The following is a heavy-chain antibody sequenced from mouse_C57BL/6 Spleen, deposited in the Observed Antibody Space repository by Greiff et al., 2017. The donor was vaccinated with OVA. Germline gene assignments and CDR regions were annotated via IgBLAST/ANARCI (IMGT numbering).Heavy chain of an antibody. CDR2: IDPSDSYT. Sequence: VQLQQPGAELVKPGASVKLSCKASGYTFTSYWMQWVKQRPGQGLEWIGEIDPSDSYTNYNQKLKGKATLTVDTSSSTAYMQLSSLTSEVSAVYYCARRDGYYYYAMDYWGQGTSVTVSA. V-gene: IGHV1-50*01. D-gene: IGHD2-3*01. J-gene: IGHJ4*01. CDR3: ARRDGYYYYAMDY. CDR1: GYTFTSYW.